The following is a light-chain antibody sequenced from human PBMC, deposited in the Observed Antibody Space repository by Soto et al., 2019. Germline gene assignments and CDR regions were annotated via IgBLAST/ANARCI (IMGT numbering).Light chain of an antibody. V-gene: IGLV2-11*01. CDR3: CSYADSYSWF. CDR2: DVN. Sequence: QSALTQPRSVSGSPGQSVTISCTGSSGDVGGYNYVSWYQQHPGKAPKLIIFDVNKRPSGVPDRFSGSKSGNTASLTISGLQAEDEADYYCCSYADSYSWFFGGGTKLTVL. CDR1: SGDVGGYNY. J-gene: IGLJ2*01.